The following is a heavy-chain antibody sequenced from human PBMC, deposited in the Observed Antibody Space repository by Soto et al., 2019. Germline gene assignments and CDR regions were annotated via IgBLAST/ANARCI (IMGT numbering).Heavy chain of an antibody. V-gene: IGHV3-30*18. CDR2: ISHDGSNQ. Sequence: GGSLRLSCAPSGFSFSDFGMHWVRQAPGKGLEWVAAISHDGSNQYYGDSVKGRFSISRDHSNNRLYLQMNNLKVDDSAIYYWAKETRSRAVTATRVNGMDVWGQGTTFTVSS. CDR3: AKETRSRAVTATRVNGMDV. D-gene: IGHD2-21*02. CDR1: GFSFSDFG. J-gene: IGHJ6*02.